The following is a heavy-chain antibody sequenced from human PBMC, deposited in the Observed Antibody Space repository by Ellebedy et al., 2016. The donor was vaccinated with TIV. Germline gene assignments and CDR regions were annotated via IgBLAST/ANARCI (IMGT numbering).Heavy chain of an antibody. CDR3: ARGSSTFQALDS. Sequence: GGSLRLXXAASGFTFSNYGMHWVRQAPGKGLEWVAVIWFDGSHTYYADSVKGRVTISRDNSKNTLYLQMNSLRAEDTAVYYCARGSSTFQALDSWGRGTMVTVSS. CDR2: IWFDGSHT. J-gene: IGHJ3*02. CDR1: GFTFSNYG. V-gene: IGHV3-33*01. D-gene: IGHD1-26*01.